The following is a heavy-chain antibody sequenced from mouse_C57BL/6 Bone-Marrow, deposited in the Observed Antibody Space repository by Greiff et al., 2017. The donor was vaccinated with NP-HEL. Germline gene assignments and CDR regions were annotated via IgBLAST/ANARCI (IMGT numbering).Heavy chain of an antibody. CDR3: AIGKSAIYYDYDEDAMDY. Sequence: QVQLQQPGAELVKPGASVKVSCKASGYTFTSYWMHWVKQRPGQGLEWIGRIHPSDSDTNYNQKFKGKATLTVDKSSSTAYMQLSSLTSEDSAVYYCAIGKSAIYYDYDEDAMDYWGKGTSVTVSS. J-gene: IGHJ4*01. V-gene: IGHV1-74*01. D-gene: IGHD2-4*01. CDR1: GYTFTSYW. CDR2: IHPSDSDT.